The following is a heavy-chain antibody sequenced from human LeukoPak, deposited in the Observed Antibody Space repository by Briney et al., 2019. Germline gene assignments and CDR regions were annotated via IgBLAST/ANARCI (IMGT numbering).Heavy chain of an antibody. J-gene: IGHJ4*02. Sequence: GGSLRLSCAASEFTFDDYAMHWVRQAPGKGLEWVSGISWNSGSIGYADSVKGRFTISRDNAKNSLYLQMNSLRAEDTALYYCAKGLSGWYYFDYWGQGTLVTVSS. CDR3: AKGLSGWYYFDY. CDR1: EFTFDDYA. CDR2: ISWNSGSI. V-gene: IGHV3-9*01. D-gene: IGHD6-19*01.